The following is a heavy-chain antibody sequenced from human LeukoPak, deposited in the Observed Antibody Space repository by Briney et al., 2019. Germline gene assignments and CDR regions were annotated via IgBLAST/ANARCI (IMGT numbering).Heavy chain of an antibody. CDR3: TTDHSYSSVVDY. V-gene: IGHV3-15*01. CDR2: IKSKTDGGTT. J-gene: IGHJ4*02. Sequence: WWSLPLSCAASGFTFSNDWMTWVRQAPPKGLEWVGGIKSKTDGGTTDYAAPVKGIFTISRDDSKNTLYVQMNSLKTEDTAVYYCTTDHSYSSVVDYWGQGTLVTVSS. D-gene: IGHD6-19*01. CDR1: GFTFSNDW.